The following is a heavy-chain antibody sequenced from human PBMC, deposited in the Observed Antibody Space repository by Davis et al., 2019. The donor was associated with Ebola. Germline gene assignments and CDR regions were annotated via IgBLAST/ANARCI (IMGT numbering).Heavy chain of an antibody. CDR1: GGSSSAYY. CDR2: INHSGST. Sequence: MPSETLSLTCAVYGGSSSAYYWSWIRQPPGKGLEWIGEINHSGSTNYNPSLKSRVTISVDTSKNQFSLKLSSVTAADTAVYYCARGGIAVAGPDYWGQGTLVTVSS. V-gene: IGHV4-34*01. J-gene: IGHJ4*02. D-gene: IGHD6-19*01. CDR3: ARGGIAVAGPDY.